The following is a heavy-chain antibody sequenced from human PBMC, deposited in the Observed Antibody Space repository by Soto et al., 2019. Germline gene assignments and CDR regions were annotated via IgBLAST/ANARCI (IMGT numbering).Heavy chain of an antibody. D-gene: IGHD2-15*01. CDR3: ARTKCSGGSCYSWSIDY. J-gene: IGHJ4*02. CDR2: RYYSEST. V-gene: IGHV4-31*03. CDR1: GGSITTGGYY. Sequence: SETLSLTCTVSGGSITTGGYYWSWIRQLPGKGLEWIGHRYYSESTYYNPSHKSRVSISLDTSKNHFSLKLSFVTAADTAMYYCARTKCSGGSCYSWSIDYWGQGTTVTVSS.